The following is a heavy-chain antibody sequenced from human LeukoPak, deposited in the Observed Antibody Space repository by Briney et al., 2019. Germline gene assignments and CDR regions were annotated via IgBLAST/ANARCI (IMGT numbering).Heavy chain of an antibody. CDR1: GFTFDDYT. J-gene: IGHJ4*02. CDR3: ARGGYYYDSSGYLSY. CDR2: ISWDGGST. Sequence: PGGSLRLSCAASGFTFDDYTMHWVRQAPGKGLEWVSLISWDGGSTYYADSVKGRFTISRDNSKNSLYLQMNSLRAEDTAVYYCARGGYYYDSSGYLSYWGQGTLVTVSS. V-gene: IGHV3-43*01. D-gene: IGHD3-22*01.